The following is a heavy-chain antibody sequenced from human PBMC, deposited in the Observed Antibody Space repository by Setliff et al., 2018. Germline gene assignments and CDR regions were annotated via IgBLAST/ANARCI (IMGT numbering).Heavy chain of an antibody. Sequence: SVKVSCKASGGTFSSYGISWVRQAPGQGLEWMGGTIPIFGTTNYAQKFQGRVTIITDESTSTAYMELRSLRTEDTAVYYCAREGVDIRSSTDYRYYMDVWGKGTTVTSP. CDR1: GGTFSSYG. V-gene: IGHV1-69*05. D-gene: IGHD5-12*01. CDR3: AREGVDIRSSTDYRYYMDV. CDR2: TIPIFGTT. J-gene: IGHJ6*03.